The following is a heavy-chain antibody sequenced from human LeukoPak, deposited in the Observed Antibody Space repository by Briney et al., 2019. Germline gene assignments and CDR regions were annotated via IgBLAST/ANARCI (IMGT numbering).Heavy chain of an antibody. V-gene: IGHV3-23*01. CDR3: AQDRSCTNDICHGEFDY. Sequence: PGGSLRLSCAASGFTFSSYAMSWVRQGPGKGLEWVSAISGSGGNTYYADSVKGRFTISRDNSKNTLYLQMNSLRAEDTALYYCAQDRSCTNDICHGEFDYWGQGTLVTVSS. CDR1: GFTFSSYA. J-gene: IGHJ4*02. CDR2: ISGSGGNT. D-gene: IGHD2-8*01.